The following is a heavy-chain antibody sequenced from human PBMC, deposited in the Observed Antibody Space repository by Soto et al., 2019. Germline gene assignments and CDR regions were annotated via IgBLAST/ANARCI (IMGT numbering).Heavy chain of an antibody. CDR1: GGTFSSYA. CDR2: IIPIFGTA. J-gene: IGHJ6*02. D-gene: IGHD6-19*01. Sequence: ASVKVSCKASGGTFSSYAISWVRQAPGQGLEWMGGIIPIFGTANYARKFQGRVTITADESTSTAYMELSSLRSEDTAVYYCARAGIAVAGTPSYYYYYGMDVWGQGTTVTVSS. V-gene: IGHV1-69*13. CDR3: ARAGIAVAGTPSYYYYYGMDV.